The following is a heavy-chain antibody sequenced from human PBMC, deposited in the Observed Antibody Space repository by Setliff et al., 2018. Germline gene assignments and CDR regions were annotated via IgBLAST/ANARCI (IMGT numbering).Heavy chain of an antibody. D-gene: IGHD3-22*01. V-gene: IGHV1-18*01. J-gene: IGHJ6*02. CDR1: GYTFTSYG. Sequence: ASVKVSCKASGYTFTSYGISWVRQAPGQGLEWMGWISTYNGNTNYAQKLQGRVTMTTDTSTSTAYMELRSLRSDDTAVYYCARDKATYYDSSGYYLTSSMDVCGQGTTVTVSS. CDR3: ARDKATYYDSSGYYLTSSMDV. CDR2: ISTYNGNT.